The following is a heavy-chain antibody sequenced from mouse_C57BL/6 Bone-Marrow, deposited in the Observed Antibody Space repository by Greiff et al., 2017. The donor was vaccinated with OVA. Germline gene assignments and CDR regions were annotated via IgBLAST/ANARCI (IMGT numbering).Heavy chain of an antibody. CDR2: INPSSGYT. CDR3: ARGGYDRYFDV. V-gene: IGHV1-4*01. D-gene: IGHD2-2*01. J-gene: IGHJ1*03. CDR1: GYTFTSYT. Sequence: QVTLKVSGAELARPGASVKMSCKASGYTFTSYTMHWVKQRPGQGLEWIGYINPSSGYTKYNQKFKDKATLTADKSSSTAYMQLSSLTSEDSAVYYCARGGYDRYFDVWGTGTTVTVSS.